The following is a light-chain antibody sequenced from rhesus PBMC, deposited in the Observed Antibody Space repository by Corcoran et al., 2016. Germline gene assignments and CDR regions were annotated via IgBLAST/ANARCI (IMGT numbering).Light chain of an antibody. V-gene: IGKV3-10*01. J-gene: IGKJ2*01. Sequence: QVILTQSPATLSLSPGERATLSCRASQSVSSYLAWYQQKPGQAPRLLIYGASSRATCIPDRVSGSGSGTDFTLTISSLEPEDFGTYHCYQHSSGYSFGQGTKVEIK. CDR3: YQHSSGYS. CDR2: GAS. CDR1: QSVSSY.